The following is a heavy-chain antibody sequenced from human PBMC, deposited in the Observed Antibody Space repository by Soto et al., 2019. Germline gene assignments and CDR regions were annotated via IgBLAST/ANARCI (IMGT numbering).Heavy chain of an antibody. V-gene: IGHV1-45*02. CDR3: ASGGAGSGPFTWELPDH. CDR1: GNTFTYRY. J-gene: IGHJ4*02. D-gene: IGHD1-26*01. Sequence: GASVKVSCKALGNTFTYRYLHWVRQAPGQALEWMGWITPFNGDVHYAQKFQERVTITRDGSINTAYMRMSSLRSEDTAMYYCASGGAGSGPFTWELPDHWGQGTLVTVSS. CDR2: ITPFNGDV.